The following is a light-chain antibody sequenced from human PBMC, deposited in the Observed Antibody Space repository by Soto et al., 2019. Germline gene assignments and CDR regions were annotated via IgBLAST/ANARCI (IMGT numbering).Light chain of an antibody. CDR1: RSITTY. CDR2: TTS. V-gene: IGKV1-39*01. J-gene: IGKJ1*01. Sequence: DIQMTQSPSSLSASVGDRVTITCRASRSITTYLNWYQLKPGKAPKLLIYTTSNLQGGVPSRFRGSASGTDFTLTISSLQPDDSATYFCQQSYSLPWTFGQGTKVEIQ. CDR3: QQSYSLPWT.